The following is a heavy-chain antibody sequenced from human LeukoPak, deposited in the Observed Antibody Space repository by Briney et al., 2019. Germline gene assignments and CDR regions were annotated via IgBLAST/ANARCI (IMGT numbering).Heavy chain of an antibody. CDR1: GFTFSSYG. CDR3: AKGRSRNRITFGGVENWFDP. Sequence: GRSLRLSCAASGFTFSSYGMHWVRQAPGKGLEWVAVISYDGSNRYYADSVKGRFTISRDTSKNTLYLQMNSLRAEDTAVYYCAKGRSRNRITFGGVENWFDPWGQGTLVTVSS. J-gene: IGHJ5*02. V-gene: IGHV3-30*18. CDR2: ISYDGSNR. D-gene: IGHD3-16*01.